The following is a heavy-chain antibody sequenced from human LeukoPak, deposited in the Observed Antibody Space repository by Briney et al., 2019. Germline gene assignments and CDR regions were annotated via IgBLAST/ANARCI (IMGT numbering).Heavy chain of an antibody. CDR1: GGSISSYY. J-gene: IGHJ6*02. Sequence: NPSETLSLTCTVSGGSISSYYWSWIRQPPGKGLEWIGYIYYSGSTNYNPSLKSRVTISVDTSKNQFSLKLCSVTAADTAVYYCARGEQHSYYRYYYYGMDVWGQGTTVTVSS. V-gene: IGHV4-59*12. CDR2: IYYSGST. D-gene: IGHD4-11*01. CDR3: ARGEQHSYYRYYYYGMDV.